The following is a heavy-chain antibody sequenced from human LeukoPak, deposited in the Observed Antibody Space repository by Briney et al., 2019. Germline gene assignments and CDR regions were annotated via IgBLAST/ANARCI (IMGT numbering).Heavy chain of an antibody. CDR3: ARGGGLDV. D-gene: IGHD3-16*01. CDR1: GFTLSNYW. Sequence: GGSLRLSCAASGFTLSNYWMSWVRQAPGKGLEWVANIKQDGSENYYVDSVKGRFTISRDNAKNSLYLQMSNLRAEDTAVYFCARGGGLDVWGQGATVTVSS. V-gene: IGHV3-7*03. CDR2: IKQDGSEN. J-gene: IGHJ6*02.